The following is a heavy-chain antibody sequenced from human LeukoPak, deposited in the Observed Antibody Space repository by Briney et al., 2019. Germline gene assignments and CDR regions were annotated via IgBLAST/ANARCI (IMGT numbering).Heavy chain of an antibody. V-gene: IGHV1-69*13. Sequence: ASVKVSCKASGGTFSSYAISWVRQAPGQGPEWMGGIIPIFGTANYAQKFQGRVTITADESTSTAYMELSSLRSEDTAVYYCAREGPVGNSFDYWGQGTLVTVSS. D-gene: IGHD4-23*01. CDR1: GGTFSSYA. CDR2: IIPIFGTA. J-gene: IGHJ4*02. CDR3: AREGPVGNSFDY.